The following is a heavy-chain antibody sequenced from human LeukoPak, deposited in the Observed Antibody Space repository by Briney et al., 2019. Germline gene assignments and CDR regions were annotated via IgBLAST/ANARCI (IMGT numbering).Heavy chain of an antibody. CDR1: GFTFRNYV. CDR3: AKEEGGSGWYYFDY. J-gene: IGHJ4*02. V-gene: IGHV3-30*18. CDR2: ISYEGSNK. D-gene: IGHD6-19*01. Sequence: GGSLRLSCAASGFTFRNYVIHWVRQAPGKGLEWVAFISYEGSNKYSADSVKGPFTISKDNSKNTLYLQLNSLRAEDTAVYYCAKEEGGSGWYYFDYWGQGTLVTVSS.